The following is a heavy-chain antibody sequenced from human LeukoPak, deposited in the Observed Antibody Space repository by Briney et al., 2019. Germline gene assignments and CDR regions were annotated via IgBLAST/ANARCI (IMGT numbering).Heavy chain of an antibody. D-gene: IGHD3-16*01. CDR1: GFAFSDYS. CDR3: ASGGATVWGY. CDR2: ITSDANLI. J-gene: IGHJ4*02. V-gene: IGHV3-21*06. Sequence: GGSLRLSCAASGFAFSDYSMNWVRQAPGKGLEWISAITSDANLIYYADSMRGRITISRDNAENSVYLQMNGLRAEDTAIYYCASGGATVWGYWGQGALVIVSS.